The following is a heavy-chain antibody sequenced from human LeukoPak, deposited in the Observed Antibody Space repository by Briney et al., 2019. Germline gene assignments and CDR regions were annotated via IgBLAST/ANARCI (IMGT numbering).Heavy chain of an antibody. CDR1: GYTFTSCD. CDR3: ARAQAADFWSGSTDNWFDP. D-gene: IGHD3-3*01. V-gene: IGHV1-8*03. CDR2: MNPNSGNT. Sequence: GASVKVSCKASGYTFTSCDINWVRQATGQGLEWMGWMNPNSGNTGYAQKFQGRVTITRNTSISTAYMELSSLRSEDTAVYYCARAQAADFWSGSTDNWFDPWGQGTLVTVSS. J-gene: IGHJ5*02.